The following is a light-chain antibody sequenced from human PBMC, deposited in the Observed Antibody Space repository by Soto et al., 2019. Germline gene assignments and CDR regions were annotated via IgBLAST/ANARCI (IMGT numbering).Light chain of an antibody. CDR2: DAS. J-gene: IGKJ1*01. V-gene: IGKV3D-20*02. Sequence: EIVLTQSQGTLSFSPGERATLSCRASQSVSSSYLAWYQQKPGQAPRLLIYDASNRATGIPARFSGSGSGTDFTLTISSLEPDDFAVYYCHQRSSWPWTFGQGTKVDIK. CDR3: HQRSSWPWT. CDR1: QSVSSSY.